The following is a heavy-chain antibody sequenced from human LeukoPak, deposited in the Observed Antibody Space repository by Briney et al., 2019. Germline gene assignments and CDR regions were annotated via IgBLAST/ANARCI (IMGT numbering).Heavy chain of an antibody. V-gene: IGHV1-2*02. CDR2: INPNSGGT. CDR1: GYTFTGYY. CDR3: ARAAQRPNNAFDI. Sequence: ASVKVSCKASGYTFTGYYMHWVRQAPGQGLEWMGWINPNSGGTNYAQKFQGRVTMTRDTSISTAYMELSSLRSEDTAVYYCARAAQRPNNAFDIWGQGTMVTVSS. J-gene: IGHJ3*02. D-gene: IGHD2-2*01.